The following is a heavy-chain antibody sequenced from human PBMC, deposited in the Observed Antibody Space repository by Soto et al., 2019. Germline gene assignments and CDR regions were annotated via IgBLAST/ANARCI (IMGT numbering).Heavy chain of an antibody. V-gene: IGHV4-28*01. D-gene: IGHD5-18*01. CDR1: GYSISSSNW. Sequence: SETLSLTCAVSGYSISSSNWWGWIRQPPGKGLEWIGYIYHSGRTYYNPPLKSRVTMSVDTSKNQFSLRLSSVTAVDTAVYYCASKPNSLYYFDYWGQGTLVTVSS. CDR3: ASKPNSLYYFDY. J-gene: IGHJ4*02. CDR2: IYHSGRT.